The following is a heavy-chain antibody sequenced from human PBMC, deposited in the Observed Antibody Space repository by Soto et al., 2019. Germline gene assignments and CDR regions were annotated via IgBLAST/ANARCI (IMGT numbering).Heavy chain of an antibody. D-gene: IGHD2-2*01. Sequence: ASVKVSCKASGYTFTSYGISWVRQAPGQGLEWMGWISAYNGNTNYAQKLQGRVTMTTDTSTNTAYMELRSLRSDDTAVYYCARDLGVPAANAFDIWGQGTMVTVSS. V-gene: IGHV1-18*01. CDR1: GYTFTSYG. J-gene: IGHJ3*02. CDR2: ISAYNGNT. CDR3: ARDLGVPAANAFDI.